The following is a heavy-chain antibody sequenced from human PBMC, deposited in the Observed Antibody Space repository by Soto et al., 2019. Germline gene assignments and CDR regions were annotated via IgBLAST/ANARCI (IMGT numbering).Heavy chain of an antibody. D-gene: IGHD6-13*01. CDR2: ISAYNGNT. V-gene: IGHV1-18*01. Sequence: ASVKVSCKASGYTFTSYAISWVRQAPGQGLEWMGWISAYNGNTNYAQKFQGWVTMTRDTSISTAYMELSRLRSDDTAVYYCARGSSSWHTDNWFDPWGQGTLVTVSS. CDR3: ARGSSSWHTDNWFDP. J-gene: IGHJ5*02. CDR1: GYTFTSYA.